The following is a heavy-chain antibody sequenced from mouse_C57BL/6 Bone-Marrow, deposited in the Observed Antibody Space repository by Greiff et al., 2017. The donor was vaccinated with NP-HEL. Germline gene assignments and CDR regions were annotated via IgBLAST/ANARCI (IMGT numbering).Heavy chain of an antibody. Sequence: QVQLQQPGAELVRPGSSVKLSCKASGYTFTSYWMQWVKQRPGQGLEWIGEIDPSDSYTNYNQKFKGKATLTVDTSSSTAYMQLSSLTSEDSAVYYCARRGGWPFAYWGQGTLVTVSA. J-gene: IGHJ3*01. CDR1: GYTFTSYW. D-gene: IGHD2-3*01. CDR3: ARRGGWPFAY. CDR2: IDPSDSYT. V-gene: IGHV1-50*01.